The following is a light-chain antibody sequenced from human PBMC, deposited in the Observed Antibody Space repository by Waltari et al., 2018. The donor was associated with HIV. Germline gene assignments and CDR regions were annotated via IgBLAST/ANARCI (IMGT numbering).Light chain of an antibody. CDR1: SSDVGGYNY. CDR3: SSYAGSNNRVV. Sequence: QSALTQPPSASGSPGQSVTISCTGTSSDVGGYNYASWYQQHPGKAPKLMIYEVSKRPSGVPDRFSGSKSGNTASLTVSGLQAEDEADYYCSSYAGSNNRVVFGGGTKLTVL. J-gene: IGLJ2*01. CDR2: EVS. V-gene: IGLV2-8*01.